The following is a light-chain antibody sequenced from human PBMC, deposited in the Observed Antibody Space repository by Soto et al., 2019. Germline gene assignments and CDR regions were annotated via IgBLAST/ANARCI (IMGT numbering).Light chain of an antibody. CDR2: DVS. CDR1: SNDVGGYNY. J-gene: IGLJ3*02. Sequence: QSVLTQPRSVSGSPGQSVTISCTGTSNDVGGYNYVSWFQQHPGKVPKLMVCDVSYRPSGVPDRFSGSKSGNTASLTISGLQADDEGDYYCCSYAGTYGVFGGGTKLTVL. V-gene: IGLV2-11*01. CDR3: CSYAGTYGV.